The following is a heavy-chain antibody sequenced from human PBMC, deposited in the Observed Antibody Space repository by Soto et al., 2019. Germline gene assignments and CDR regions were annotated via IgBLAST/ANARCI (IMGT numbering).Heavy chain of an antibody. J-gene: IGHJ6*02. CDR1: GFSLSTSGVG. CDR2: IYWNDDK. Sequence: AGPTLVNPTQTLTLTCTFSGFSLSTSGVGVGWIRQPPGKALEWLALIYWNDDKRYSPSLKSRLTITKDTSKNQVVLTMTNMDTGDTPTYYCAHLGDIAPAFTFVRNYYYLMGVCGQGTTVTVS. V-gene: IGHV2-5*01. CDR3: AHLGDIAPAFTFVRNYYYLMGV. D-gene: IGHD3-16*01.